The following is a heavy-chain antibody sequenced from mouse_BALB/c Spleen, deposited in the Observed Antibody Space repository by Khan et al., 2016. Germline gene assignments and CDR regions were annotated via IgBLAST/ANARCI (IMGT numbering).Heavy chain of an antibody. D-gene: IGHD2-1*01. CDR3: AGERNGNTLDY. CDR2: IAPYYDVT. Sequence: VQLKQSGPELEKPGASVKISCKASGYSFTDYNMNWVKQSNGKSLEWIGNIAPYYDVTAYNQKFKGKATLPVDKSSSTAYIQLSSLTSEDSAVXYGAGERNGNTLDYWGQGTSVTVSS. J-gene: IGHJ4*01. CDR1: GYSFTDYN. V-gene: IGHV1-39*01.